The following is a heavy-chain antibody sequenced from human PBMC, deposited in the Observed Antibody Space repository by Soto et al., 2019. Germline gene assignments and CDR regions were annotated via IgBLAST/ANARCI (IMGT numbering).Heavy chain of an antibody. J-gene: IGHJ5*01. D-gene: IGHD2-21*01. CDR1: GVSIHNSHSF. CDR2: VYHNGGA. Sequence: SETLSLTCTVSGVSIHNSHSFWAWIRQPPGKGLQFIASVYHNGGAHYNSSLKSRITISVDTANNQVSLRMRSLTAADTAFYYCGRVVEGATRHTDPDSWGQGILVTVSS. CDR3: GRVVEGATRHTDPDS. V-gene: IGHV4-39*01.